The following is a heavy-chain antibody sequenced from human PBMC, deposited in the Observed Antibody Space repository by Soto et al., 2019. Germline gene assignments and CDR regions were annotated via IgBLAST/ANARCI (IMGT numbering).Heavy chain of an antibody. D-gene: IGHD1-26*01. CDR2: IPYDGSNK. J-gene: IGHJ4*02. V-gene: IGHV3-30-3*01. CDR1: GFTFSSYA. Sequence: GGSLRLSCAASGFTFSSYAMHWVRQAPGKWLEWVAVIPYDGSNKYYADSVKGRFTISRDNSKNTLYLQMNSLRAEDTAVYYCARDRGGRPPYYFDYWGQGXLVTVSS. CDR3: ARDRGGRPPYYFDY.